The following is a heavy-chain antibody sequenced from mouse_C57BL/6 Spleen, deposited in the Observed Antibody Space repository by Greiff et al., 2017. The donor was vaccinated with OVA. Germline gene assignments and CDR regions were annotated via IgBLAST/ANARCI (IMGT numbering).Heavy chain of an antibody. CDR3: ARKELRYYGSSDY. Sequence: QVQLKQPGAELVKPGASVKMSCKASGYTFTSYWITWVKQRPGQGLEWIGDIYPGSGSTNYNEKFKSKATLTVDTSSSTAYMQLSSLTSEDSAVYYCARKELRYYGSSDYWGQGTTLTVSS. V-gene: IGHV1-55*01. D-gene: IGHD1-1*01. J-gene: IGHJ2*01. CDR1: GYTFTSYW. CDR2: IYPGSGST.